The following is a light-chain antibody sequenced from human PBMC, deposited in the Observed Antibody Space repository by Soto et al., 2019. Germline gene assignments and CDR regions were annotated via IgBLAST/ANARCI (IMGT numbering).Light chain of an antibody. Sequence: EIVMTQSPATLSVSPAERATLSCGASQSVASNLAWYRQKPGQAPRLLIYGASTRATGIPARFSGSGSGTEFTLTISSLQSEDFAVYYCQQYTSWPLTFGQGTRLEIK. CDR1: QSVASN. J-gene: IGKJ5*01. V-gene: IGKV3-15*01. CDR3: QQYTSWPLT. CDR2: GAS.